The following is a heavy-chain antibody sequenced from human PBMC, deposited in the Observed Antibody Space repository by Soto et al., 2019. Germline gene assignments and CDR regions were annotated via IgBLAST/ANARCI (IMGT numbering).Heavy chain of an antibody. J-gene: IGHJ4*02. CDR1: GFTFSSYA. CDR3: AKGQVRGVLSVDY. CDR2: ISGSGGST. Sequence: PGGSLRLSCAASGFTFSSYAMSWVRQAPGKGLEWVSAISGSGGSTYYADSVKGRFTISRDNSKNTLYLQMNSLRTEDTALYYCAKGQVRGVLSVDYWGQGTLVTVSS. V-gene: IGHV3-23*01. D-gene: IGHD3-10*01.